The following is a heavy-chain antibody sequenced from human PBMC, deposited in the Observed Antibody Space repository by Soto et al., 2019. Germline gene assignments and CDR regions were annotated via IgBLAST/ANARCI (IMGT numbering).Heavy chain of an antibody. J-gene: IGHJ4*02. Sequence: ASVKVSCKAPADTFTSYYIHWVRRAPGHGLEWMGIINPNGGSTRFAQTFQGRITMTTDTSTSTVYMELRSLRSEDTAVYYCAKSDGYKLSGSSQRESLFDYWGQGTLVTVS. CDR3: AKSDGYKLSGSSQRESLFDY. CDR2: INPNGGST. D-gene: IGHD5-12*01. V-gene: IGHV1-46*01. CDR1: ADTFTSYY.